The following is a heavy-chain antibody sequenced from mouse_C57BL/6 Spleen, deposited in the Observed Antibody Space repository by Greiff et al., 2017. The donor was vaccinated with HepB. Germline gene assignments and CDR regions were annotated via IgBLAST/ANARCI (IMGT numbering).Heavy chain of an antibody. CDR3: TRERDDGYYYAMDY. CDR1: GYTFTDYE. CDR2: IDPETGGT. Sequence: VQLQQSGAELVRPGASVTLSCKASGYTFTDYEMHWVKQTPVHGLEWIGAIDPETGGTAYNQKFKGKAILTADKSSSTAYMELRSLTSEDSAVYYCTRERDDGYYYAMDYWGQGTSVTVSS. J-gene: IGHJ4*01. V-gene: IGHV1-15*01. D-gene: IGHD2-3*01.